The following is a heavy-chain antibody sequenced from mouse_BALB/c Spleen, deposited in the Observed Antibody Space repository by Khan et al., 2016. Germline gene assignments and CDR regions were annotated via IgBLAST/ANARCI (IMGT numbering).Heavy chain of an antibody. CDR1: GYTFTTAG. J-gene: IGHJ4*01. V-gene: IGHV9-4*02. CDR2: INTHSGVQ. D-gene: IGHD6-1*01. CDR3: ARSFASYAMDY. Sequence: QSELVQSGPELKKPGETVRISCKASGYTFTTAGMQWVQKMPGKGLKWLGWINTHSGVQKYAEDFKGRFAFSLETSATTAYFKLSNLTHEDTSTYFCARSFASYAMDYWGQGTSVTVSS.